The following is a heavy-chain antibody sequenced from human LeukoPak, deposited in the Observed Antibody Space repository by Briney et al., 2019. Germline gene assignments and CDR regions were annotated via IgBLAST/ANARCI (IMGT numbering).Heavy chain of an antibody. J-gene: IGHJ5*02. V-gene: IGHV4-59*11. CDR1: GGSISSHY. CDR3: ARARKITYYYGSGSYNWFDP. D-gene: IGHD3-10*01. CDR2: IYYSGST. Sequence: SETLSLTCTVSGGSISSHYWSWIRQPPGKGLEWIGYIYYSGSTNYNPSLKSRVTISVDTSKNQFSLKLSSVTAADTAVYYCARARKITYYYGSGSYNWFDPWGQGTLVTVSS.